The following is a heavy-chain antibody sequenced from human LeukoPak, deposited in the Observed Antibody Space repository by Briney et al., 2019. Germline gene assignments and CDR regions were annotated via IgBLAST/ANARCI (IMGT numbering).Heavy chain of an antibody. V-gene: IGHV3-7*01. J-gene: IGHJ4*02. D-gene: IGHD3-3*01. CDR1: GFTFSDYY. Sequence: GGSLRLSCAASGFTFSDYYMSWVRQAPGKGLEWVANIKQDGSEKYYVDSVKGRFTISRDNAKNSLYLQMNSLRAEDTAVYYCARRYDFWSGDPFDYWGQGTLVTVSS. CDR2: IKQDGSEK. CDR3: ARRYDFWSGDPFDY.